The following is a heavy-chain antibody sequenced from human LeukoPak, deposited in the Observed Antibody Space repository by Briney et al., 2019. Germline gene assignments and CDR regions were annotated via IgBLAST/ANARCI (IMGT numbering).Heavy chain of an antibody. V-gene: IGHV3-74*01. J-gene: IGHJ4*02. CDR1: GFTFSSYW. D-gene: IGHD3-10*01. CDR3: ARGSTYYYGSDHFDH. CDR2: INSDGSST. Sequence: GGSLRLSCAASGFTFSSYWMHWVRQAPGKGLVWVSRINSDGSSTSYADSVKGRFTISRDNAKNTLYLQMNSLRAEDTAVYYCARGSTYYYGSDHFDHWGQGTLVTVSS.